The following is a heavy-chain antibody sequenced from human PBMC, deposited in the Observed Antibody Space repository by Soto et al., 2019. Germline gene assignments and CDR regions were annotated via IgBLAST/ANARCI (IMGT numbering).Heavy chain of an antibody. J-gene: IGHJ4*02. CDR2: IIPIFGTA. CDR1: VGTFSSYA. D-gene: IGHD3-10*01. CDR3: ARQEHGSGSYRDY. V-gene: IGHV1-69*13. Sequence: SVKVSCKASVGTFSSYAISWVRQAPGQGLEWMGGIIPIFGTANYAQKFQGRVTITADESTSTAYMELSSLRSEDTAVYYCARQEHGSGSYRDYWGQGTLVTVSS.